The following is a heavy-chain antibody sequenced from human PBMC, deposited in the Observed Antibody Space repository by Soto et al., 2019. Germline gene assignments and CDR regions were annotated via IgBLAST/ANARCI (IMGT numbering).Heavy chain of an antibody. CDR1: GYIFVNYG. J-gene: IGHJ6*02. Sequence: QVQLVQSGDEVKKPGASVKVSCKASGYIFVNYGIAWVRQAPRQGLEWMGWISPYTGNTHSASKVQCRLTMTTDTSKSTAYMDLGRLTSDDTAVYYCVMVDNYVTPTPQDVWGQGTTVTVSS. D-gene: IGHD3-16*01. CDR3: VMVDNYVTPTPQDV. CDR2: ISPYTGNT. V-gene: IGHV1-18*01.